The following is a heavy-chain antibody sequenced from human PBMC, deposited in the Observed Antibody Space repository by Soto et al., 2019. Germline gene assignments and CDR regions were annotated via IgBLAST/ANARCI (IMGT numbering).Heavy chain of an antibody. Sequence: SETLSLTCTVSGGSISSRNYYWGWIRQPPGKGLEWIESIFYSVNDFYNPSLNSRVTMSVDTSKTQFSLKLRSVTAADTAVYYCARQTKDYYDSSGYYLTWGQGSLVTVSS. CDR1: GGSISSRNYY. D-gene: IGHD3-22*01. J-gene: IGHJ5*02. V-gene: IGHV4-39*01. CDR2: IFYSVND. CDR3: ARQTKDYYDSSGYYLT.